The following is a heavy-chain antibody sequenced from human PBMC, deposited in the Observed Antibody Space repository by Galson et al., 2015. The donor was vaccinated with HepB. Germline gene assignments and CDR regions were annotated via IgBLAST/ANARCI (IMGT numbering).Heavy chain of an antibody. CDR3: TADWSASYIHD. J-gene: IGHJ4*02. V-gene: IGHV3-15*01. CDR2: IKSKAAGATT. Sequence: SLRLSCAASGFTFTNAWMTWVRQAPGKGLEWVGRIKSKAAGATTDYAAPVKGRFTISRDDSENTLYLQMNSLKTEATPVYYCTADWSASYIHDWGQGTLVTVSS. CDR1: GFTFTNAW. D-gene: IGHD3-3*01.